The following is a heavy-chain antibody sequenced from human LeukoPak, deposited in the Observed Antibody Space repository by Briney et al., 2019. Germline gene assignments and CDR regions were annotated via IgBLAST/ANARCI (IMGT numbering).Heavy chain of an antibody. D-gene: IGHD3-10*01. V-gene: IGHV4-34*01. J-gene: IGHJ4*02. Sequence: PSETLSLTCTVSGGSISSYYWSWIRQPPGKGLEWIGEINHSGSTNYNPSLKSRVTISVDTSKNQFSLKLSSVTAADTAVYYCARGLRYGGDYWGQGTLVTVSS. CDR1: GGSISSYY. CDR2: INHSGST. CDR3: ARGLRYGGDY.